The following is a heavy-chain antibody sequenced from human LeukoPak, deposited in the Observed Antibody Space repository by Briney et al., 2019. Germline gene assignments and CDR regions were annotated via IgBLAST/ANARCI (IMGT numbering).Heavy chain of an antibody. V-gene: IGHV4-39*01. Sequence: SETLSLTCTVSGGSISSSSYYWGWIRQPPGKGLEWIGSIYYSGSTYYNPSLKSRVTISVDTSKNQFSLKLSSVTAADTAVYYCARLPPRVAVAGRVDYWGQGTLVTVSS. CDR3: ARLPPRVAVAGRVDY. CDR1: GGSISSSSYY. CDR2: IYYSGST. J-gene: IGHJ4*02. D-gene: IGHD6-19*01.